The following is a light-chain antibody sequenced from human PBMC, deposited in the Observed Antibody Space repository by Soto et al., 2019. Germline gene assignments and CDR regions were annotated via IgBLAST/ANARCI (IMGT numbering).Light chain of an antibody. CDR3: SSYTSSSTSV. V-gene: IGLV2-14*01. Sequence: QSVLTQSASVSGSPGQSITISCTGTSSDVGGYNYVSWYQQHPGKAPKLMIYDVSNRPSGVSNRFSGSKSGNTASLTISGLQAEDEADYYCSSYTSSSTSVFGTGTKLTVL. CDR1: SSDVGGYNY. CDR2: DVS. J-gene: IGLJ1*01.